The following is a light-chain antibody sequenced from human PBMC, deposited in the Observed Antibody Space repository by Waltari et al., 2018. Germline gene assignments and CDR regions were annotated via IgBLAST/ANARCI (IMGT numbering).Light chain of an antibody. V-gene: IGKV2-30*02. Sequence: DVVMTQSPLSLPVTLGQPASISCRSSQGLVHSDGNTYLNWFQQRPGQSPRRLLYNVSKRDSGVPDRFSGSVSGTDFTLKISRVEAEDVGVYYCMEGTHWPPTFGQGTTVEIK. J-gene: IGKJ1*01. CDR3: MEGTHWPPT. CDR1: QGLVHSDGNTY. CDR2: NVS.